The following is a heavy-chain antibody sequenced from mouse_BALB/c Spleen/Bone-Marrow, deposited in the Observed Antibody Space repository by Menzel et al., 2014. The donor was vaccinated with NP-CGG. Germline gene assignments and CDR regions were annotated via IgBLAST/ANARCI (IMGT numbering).Heavy chain of an antibody. V-gene: IGHV5-6-2*01. CDR1: GFTFXSYY. J-gene: IGHJ2*01. CDR3: AGSYYGSTFDY. Sequence: EVKVVDSGGGLVKLGGSLKLSCAASGFTFXSYYVSWARQTPEKRLELVAAINSYGGSTYYPDTVKGRFTISRDNAKNTLYLQMSSLKSEDTALYYCAGSYYGSTFDYWGQGTTLTVSS. CDR2: INSYGGST. D-gene: IGHD1-1*01.